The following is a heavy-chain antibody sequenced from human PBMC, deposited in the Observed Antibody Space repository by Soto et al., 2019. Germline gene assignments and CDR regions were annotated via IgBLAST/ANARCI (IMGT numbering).Heavy chain of an antibody. D-gene: IGHD3-3*01. CDR2: INAGNGNT. CDR1: GYTFTSYA. J-gene: IGHJ4*02. CDR3: ARTSGYYFYDY. Sequence: ASVKVSCKASGYTFTSYAMHWVRQAPGQRLEWMGWINAGNGNTKYSQKFQGRVTITRDTSASTAYMKLSSLRSEDTAVYYCARTSGYYFYDYWGQGTLKTVSS. V-gene: IGHV1-3*01.